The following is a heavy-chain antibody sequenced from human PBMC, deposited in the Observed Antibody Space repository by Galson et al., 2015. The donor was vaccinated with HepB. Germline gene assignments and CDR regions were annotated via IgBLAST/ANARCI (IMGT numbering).Heavy chain of an antibody. D-gene: IGHD3-22*01. J-gene: IGHJ4*02. CDR3: ATHSIIHYYDSSGYPFDY. Sequence: SVKVSCKVSGYTLTELSMHWVRQAPGKGLEWMGGFDPEDGETIYAQKFQGRVTMTEDTSTDTAYMELSSLRSEDTAVYYCATHSIIHYYDSSGYPFDYWGQGTLVTVSS. CDR1: GYTLTELS. V-gene: IGHV1-24*01. CDR2: FDPEDGET.